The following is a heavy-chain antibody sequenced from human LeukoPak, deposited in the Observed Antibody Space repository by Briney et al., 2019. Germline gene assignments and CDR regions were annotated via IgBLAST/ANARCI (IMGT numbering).Heavy chain of an antibody. V-gene: IGHV1-2*02. CDR2: INPNSGGT. J-gene: IGHJ4*02. CDR1: GYTFTGYY. CDR3: ARRGITGTTIDY. D-gene: IGHD1-7*01. Sequence: ASVKVSCKASGYTFTGYYMHWARQAPGQGLEWMGWINPNSGGTNYAQKFQGRVTMTRDTSISTAYMELSRLRSDDTAVYYCARRGITGTTIDYWGQGTLVTVSS.